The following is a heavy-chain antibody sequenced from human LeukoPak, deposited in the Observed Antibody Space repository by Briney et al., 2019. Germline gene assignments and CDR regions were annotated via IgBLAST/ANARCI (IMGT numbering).Heavy chain of an antibody. D-gene: IGHD5-18*01. Sequence: WETLSLTCTVSGGSISSSSYDWGWIRQPPGKGLEWIGSIYYSGSTYYNPSLKSRVTISVDTSKNQFSLKLSSVTAADTVVYYCVIPGERGYSYGYSAFDVLLERTKVTVSS. CDR3: VIPGERGYSYGYSAFDV. CDR2: IYYSGST. J-gene: IGHJ3*01. CDR1: GGSISSSSYD. V-gene: IGHV4-39*01.